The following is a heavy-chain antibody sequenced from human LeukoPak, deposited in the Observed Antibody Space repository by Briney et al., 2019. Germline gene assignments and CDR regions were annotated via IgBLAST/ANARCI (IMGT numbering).Heavy chain of an antibody. V-gene: IGHV1-24*01. CDR2: FHHEDGET. D-gene: IGHD6-19*01. CDR1: GYTLTELS. J-gene: IGHJ4*02. Sequence: ASVKVSCKVSGYTLTELSMYWVRQAPGKGLEWMATFHHEDGETTYAQQFQGRVTISEDTSADTAYMQLTSLRSDDTAIYYCAAGIAVPSGFDYWGQGSLVTVSS. CDR3: AAGIAVPSGFDY.